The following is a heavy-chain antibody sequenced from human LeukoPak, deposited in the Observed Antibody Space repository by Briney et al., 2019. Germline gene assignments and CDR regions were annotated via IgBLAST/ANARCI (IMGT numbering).Heavy chain of an antibody. J-gene: IGHJ3*02. D-gene: IGHD2-15*01. CDR1: GFTFSSYG. Sequence: GGSLRLSCAASGFTFSSYGMPWVRQAPGKGLEWVAVIWYDGSNKYYADSVKGRFTISRDNSKNTLYLQMNSLRAEDTAVYYCARPPPGYCSGGSCLPFFDIWGQGTMVIVSS. V-gene: IGHV3-33*01. CDR3: ARPPPGYCSGGSCLPFFDI. CDR2: IWYDGSNK.